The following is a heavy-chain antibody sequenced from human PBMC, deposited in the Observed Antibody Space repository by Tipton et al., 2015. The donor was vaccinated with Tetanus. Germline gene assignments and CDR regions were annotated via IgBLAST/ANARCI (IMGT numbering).Heavy chain of an antibody. CDR3: ARGGGNTMFRGGEFVHSYYYQGMDV. V-gene: IGHV4-30-2*01. CDR1: GGSVSNGGYS. J-gene: IGHJ6*02. Sequence: TLSLTCAVSGGSVSNGGYSWSWIRQPPGKGLECIGYISHSGRTYYNPSLNSRVTISLDRSKNQFSLKLTSVTAADTAVYYCARGGGNTMFRGGEFVHSYYYQGMDVWGQGTLVTVPS. CDR2: ISHSGRT. D-gene: IGHD3-10*01.